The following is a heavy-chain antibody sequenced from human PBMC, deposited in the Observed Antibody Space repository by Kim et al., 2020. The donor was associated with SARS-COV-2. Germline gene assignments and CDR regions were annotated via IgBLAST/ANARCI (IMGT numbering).Heavy chain of an antibody. CDR3: ARCITLVRVVIMSYGMDV. CDR1: GYTFTSYG. D-gene: IGHD3-10*01. V-gene: IGHV1-18*01. J-gene: IGHJ6*02. CDR2: INTYNDNT. Sequence: ASVKVSCKASGYTFTSYGISWGRQAPGQGLEWRGWINTYNDNTNYAQKLQGRVTMTTDTSTSTAYMELRSLRSDDTAVFYCARCITLVRVVIMSYGMDVWGQGTTVTVSS.